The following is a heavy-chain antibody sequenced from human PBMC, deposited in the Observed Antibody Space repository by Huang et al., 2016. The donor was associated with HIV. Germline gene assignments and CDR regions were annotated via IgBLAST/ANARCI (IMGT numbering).Heavy chain of an antibody. J-gene: IGHJ4*02. CDR2: IRGNGYST. Sequence: EVQLLESGGGLVKPGGSLRLSCAASGFTFSSYAMNWVRQAPGKGLEWVSTIRGNGYSTYYADSVKGRFTISRDNSKNTLYLQMNSLRAEDTAVYYCARDWHFDYWGQGTLVTVSS. CDR3: ARDWHFDY. V-gene: IGHV3-23*01. CDR1: GFTFSSYA.